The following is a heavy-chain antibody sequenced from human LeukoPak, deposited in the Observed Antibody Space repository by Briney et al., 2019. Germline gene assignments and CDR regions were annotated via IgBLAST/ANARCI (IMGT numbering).Heavy chain of an antibody. CDR2: INPNSGGT. D-gene: IGHD3-10*01. CDR3: ARDLITMVRGVLLNYYYYMDV. Sequence: ASVKVSCKASGYTFTGCYMHWVRQAPGQGLEWMGWINPNSGGTNYAQKFQGRVTMTRDTSISTAYMELSRLRSDDTAVYYCARDLITMVRGVLLNYYYYMDVWGKGTTVTISS. J-gene: IGHJ6*03. V-gene: IGHV1-2*02. CDR1: GYTFTGCY.